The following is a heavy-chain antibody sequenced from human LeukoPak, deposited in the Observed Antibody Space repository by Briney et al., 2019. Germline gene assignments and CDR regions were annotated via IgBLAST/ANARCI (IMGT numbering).Heavy chain of an antibody. CDR3: ARAPRYCSGGSCYTLDY. CDR2: TNPNSGNT. Sequence: ASVKVSCKASGYTFTSYDINWVRQATGQGLEWMGWTNPNSGNTGYAQKFQGRVTMTRNTSISTAYMELSSLRSEDTAVYYCARAPRYCSGGSCYTLDYWGQGTLVTVSS. CDR1: GYTFTSYD. D-gene: IGHD2-15*01. V-gene: IGHV1-8*01. J-gene: IGHJ4*02.